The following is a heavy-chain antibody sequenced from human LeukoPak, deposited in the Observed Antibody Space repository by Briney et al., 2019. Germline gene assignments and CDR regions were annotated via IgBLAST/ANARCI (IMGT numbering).Heavy chain of an antibody. CDR1: GYTFTGYY. CDR3: ARAYIVVVPAAISWFDP. V-gene: IGHV1-2*02. D-gene: IGHD2-2*02. CDR2: INPNSGGT. Sequence: ASVKVSCKASGYTFTGYYMHWVRQAPGPGIEWMGWINPNSGGTNYAKKFQGRVTMTRDTSISTAYMELSRLRSDDTAVYYCARAYIVVVPAAISWFDPWGQGTLVTVSS. J-gene: IGHJ5*02.